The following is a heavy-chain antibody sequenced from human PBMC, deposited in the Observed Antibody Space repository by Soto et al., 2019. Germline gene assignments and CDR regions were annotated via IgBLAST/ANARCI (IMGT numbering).Heavy chain of an antibody. D-gene: IGHD3-22*01. CDR3: ARDRLRGYDSSGFYS. CDR1: GGTFSSYA. J-gene: IGHJ4*02. CDR2: ISAYNGNT. V-gene: IGHV1-18*01. Sequence: ASVKVSCKASGGTFSSYAISWVRQAPGQGLEWMGWISAYNGNTNYAQKLQGRVTMTTDTSTSTAYMELRSLRSDDTAIYYCARDRLRGYDSSGFYSWGQGTMVTVSS.